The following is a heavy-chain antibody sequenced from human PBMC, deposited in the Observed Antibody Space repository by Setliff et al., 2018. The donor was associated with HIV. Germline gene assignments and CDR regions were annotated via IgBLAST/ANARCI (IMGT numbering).Heavy chain of an antibody. D-gene: IGHD3-22*01. CDR2: INHSGST. J-gene: IGHJ4*02. V-gene: IGHV4-39*07. CDR3: ARGGGYDRSGYYPFDY. CDR1: GVSTISSSSSYY. Sequence: PSETLSLTCIVSGVSTISSSSSYYWGWIRQPPEKGPEWIGEINHSGSTNYNPSLKSRVTMSVDTSKNQFSLKLSSVTAADTAVYYCARGGGYDRSGYYPFDYWGQGTPVTVSS.